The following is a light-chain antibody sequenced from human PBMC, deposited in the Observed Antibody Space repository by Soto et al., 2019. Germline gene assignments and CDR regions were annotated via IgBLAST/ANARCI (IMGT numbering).Light chain of an antibody. Sequence: DIQMTQSPPSLSASVGDRVTITFRASQGIRNYLSWYQQKPGEVPRLLIYTSSTLQSGVPSRFSGSGSGTEFTLTISSLQPEDVATYYCQKHDYAPLTFGGGTKVDIK. V-gene: IGKV1-27*01. CDR2: TSS. CDR3: QKHDYAPLT. J-gene: IGKJ4*01. CDR1: QGIRNY.